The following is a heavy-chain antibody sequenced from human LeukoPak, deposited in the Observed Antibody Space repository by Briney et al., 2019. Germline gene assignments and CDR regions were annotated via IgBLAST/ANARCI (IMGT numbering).Heavy chain of an antibody. V-gene: IGHV3-30*03. D-gene: IGHD1-26*01. Sequence: PGGSLRLSCVVSGFTFSSYGMHWVRQAPGKGLEWVAVISYDGSNKYYADSVKGRFTISRDISKNSLYLQMNSLRAEDTAVYYCARDLGRWDLGDWGQGTLVTVSS. J-gene: IGHJ4*02. CDR1: GFTFSSYG. CDR2: ISYDGSNK. CDR3: ARDLGRWDLGD.